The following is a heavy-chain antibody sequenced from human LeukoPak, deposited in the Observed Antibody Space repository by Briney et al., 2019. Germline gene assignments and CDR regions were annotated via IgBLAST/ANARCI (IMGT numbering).Heavy chain of an antibody. D-gene: IGHD6-13*01. V-gene: IGHV3-33*01. CDR3: ARDAVSAGTLTTDY. CDR2: IWYDGNDK. J-gene: IGHJ4*02. CDR1: GFTFSNYA. Sequence: GRSLRLSCAASGFTFSNYAMHWVRQSPGKGLEWVAVIWYDGNDKYYRHSVKGRFTISRDNSKNTLYLQMNSLRVEDTALYYCARDAVSAGTLTTDYWGQGTLVTVSS.